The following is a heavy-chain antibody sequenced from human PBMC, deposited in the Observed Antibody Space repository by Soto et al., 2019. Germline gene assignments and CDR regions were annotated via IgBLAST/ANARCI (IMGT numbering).Heavy chain of an antibody. CDR2: LYASGTT. CDR1: GGSISDYY. Sequence: QVQLRELGPGLVKPSETLSLTCNVSGGSISDYYWCWIRQPAGKGLEWIGRLYASGTTDYNPSLRGRVTMSVDTSKNHFSLRLNSVTAADTAVYYCTLCATAGYFDLWGRGTLVTVSS. V-gene: IGHV4-4*07. J-gene: IGHJ2*01. CDR3: TLCATAGYFDL.